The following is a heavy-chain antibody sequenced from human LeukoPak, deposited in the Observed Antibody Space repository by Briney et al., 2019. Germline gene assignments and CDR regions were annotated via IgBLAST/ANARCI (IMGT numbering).Heavy chain of an antibody. V-gene: IGHV1-58*01. CDR1: GFTFKRSA. CDR3: AAWLRFLEWPRVDY. Sequence: ASVRVSCKASGFTFKRSAVQWVRQARGQRLEWIGWIVVGGGNTNYAQKFQERVTITRDMSTNTAYMELSNLRSEDTAVYYCAAWLRFLEWPRVDYWGQGILVTVSS. D-gene: IGHD3-3*01. CDR2: IVVGGGNT. J-gene: IGHJ4*02.